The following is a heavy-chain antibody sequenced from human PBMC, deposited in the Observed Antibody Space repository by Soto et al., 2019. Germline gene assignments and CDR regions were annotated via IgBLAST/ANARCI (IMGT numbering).Heavy chain of an antibody. V-gene: IGHV4-31*03. Sequence: SLTCTVSGGSISSGGYYWSWIRQHPGKGLEWIGYIYYSGSTYYNPSLKSRVTISVDTSKNQFSLKLSSVTAADTAVYYCAREIRYYDFWSGMDVWGQGTTVTVSS. CDR2: IYYSGST. J-gene: IGHJ6*02. D-gene: IGHD3-3*01. CDR3: AREIRYYDFWSGMDV. CDR1: GGSISSGGYY.